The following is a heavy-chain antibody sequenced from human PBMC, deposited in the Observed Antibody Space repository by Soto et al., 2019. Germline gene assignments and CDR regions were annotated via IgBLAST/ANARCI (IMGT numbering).Heavy chain of an antibody. Sequence: SETLSLTCTVSGGSISSSSYYWGWIRQPPGKGLEWIGSIYYSGSTYYNPSLKSRVTISVDASKNQFSLKLSSVTAADTAVYYCARPRYLYYDSSGPDGDYWGQGTLVTVSS. V-gene: IGHV4-39*01. J-gene: IGHJ4*02. CDR3: ARPRYLYYDSSGPDGDY. CDR2: IYYSGST. D-gene: IGHD3-22*01. CDR1: GGSISSSSYY.